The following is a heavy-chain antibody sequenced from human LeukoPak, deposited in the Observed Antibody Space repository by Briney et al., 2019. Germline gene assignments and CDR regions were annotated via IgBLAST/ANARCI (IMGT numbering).Heavy chain of an antibody. CDR1: GYTFTSYG. V-gene: IGHV1-18*01. Sequence: GASVKVSCKASGYTFTSYGISWVRQAPGQGLEWVGWISAYDGNTNYAQRFQDRVTMTTDTSTTTAYMELRSLRSDDTAVYYCARDKVIASAGTPNWFDPWGQGTRVTVSS. D-gene: IGHD6-13*01. J-gene: IGHJ5*02. CDR2: ISAYDGNT. CDR3: ARDKVIASAGTPNWFDP.